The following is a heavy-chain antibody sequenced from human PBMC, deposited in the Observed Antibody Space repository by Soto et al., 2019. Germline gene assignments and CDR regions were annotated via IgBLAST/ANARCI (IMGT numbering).Heavy chain of an antibody. CDR3: ARFPAY. J-gene: IGHJ4*02. Sequence: SETLSLTCTVSGYSIISDYYWGWIRQPPGNGLEWIGSFYHSGSTHYNPSLKSRVTISVDTSKNQFSLKLTSVTAADPAVYFCARFPAYWGQGILVTVSS. CDR2: FYHSGST. V-gene: IGHV4-38-2*02. CDR1: GYSIISDYY.